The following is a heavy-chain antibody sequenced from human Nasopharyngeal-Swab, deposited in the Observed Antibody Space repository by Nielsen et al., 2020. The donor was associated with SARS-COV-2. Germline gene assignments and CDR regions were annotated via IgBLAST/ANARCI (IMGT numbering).Heavy chain of an antibody. V-gene: IGHV3-30-3*01. Sequence: WIRQPPGKGLEWVAVVSYDGSSKYYADSVKGRFTSSRDNSKNTLYLQMNSLRAEDTAVFYCARDMGRDGYNYPFDYWGQGTLVTVSS. D-gene: IGHD5-24*01. CDR3: ARDMGRDGYNYPFDY. CDR2: VSYDGSSK. J-gene: IGHJ4*02.